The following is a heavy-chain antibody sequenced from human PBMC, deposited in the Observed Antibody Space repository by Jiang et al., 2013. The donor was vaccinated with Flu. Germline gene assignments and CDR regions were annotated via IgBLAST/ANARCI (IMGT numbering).Heavy chain of an antibody. Sequence: SQTLSLTCAISGDSVSSNNAVWNWIRQSPSRGLEWLGRTYYRSEWYTDYSVSVKSRITVNPDTSKNQFSLQLNSVTPEDTAVYYCAREALVGATTIDYWGQGTLVTVSS. CDR3: AREALVGATTIDY. D-gene: IGHD1-26*01. CDR1: GDSVSSNNAV. J-gene: IGHJ4*02. V-gene: IGHV6-1*01. CDR2: TYYRSEWYT.